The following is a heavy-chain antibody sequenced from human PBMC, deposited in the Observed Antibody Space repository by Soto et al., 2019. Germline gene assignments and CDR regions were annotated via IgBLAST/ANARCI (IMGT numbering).Heavy chain of an antibody. CDR1: GGTFISYA. Sequence: SVKVTCKASGGTFISYAISWLLQAPVQGLEWMGGIIPIFGTANYAQKFQGRVTITADESTSTAYMELSSLRSEDTAVYYCARAFKVDYYYYYGMDVWGQGTTVTVSS. CDR3: ARAFKVDYYYYYGMDV. CDR2: IIPIFGTA. V-gene: IGHV1-69*13. J-gene: IGHJ6*02. D-gene: IGHD2-15*01.